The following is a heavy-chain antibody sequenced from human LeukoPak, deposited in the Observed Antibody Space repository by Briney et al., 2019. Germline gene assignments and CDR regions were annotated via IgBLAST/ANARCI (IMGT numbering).Heavy chain of an antibody. CDR1: GGTFSSYA. J-gene: IGHJ4*02. CDR2: IIPIFGTA. V-gene: IGHV1-69*05. CDR3: ARVSSPRLGSDRYEGGNYFDY. D-gene: IGHD6-19*01. Sequence: GASVKVSCKASGGTFSSYAISWVRQAPGQGLEWMGGIIPIFGTANYAQKFQGRVTITTDESTSTAYMELSSLRSEDTAVYYCARVSSPRLGSDRYEGGNYFDYWGQGTLVTVSS.